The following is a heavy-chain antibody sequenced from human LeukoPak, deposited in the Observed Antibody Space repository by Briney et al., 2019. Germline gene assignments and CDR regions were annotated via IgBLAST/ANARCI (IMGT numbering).Heavy chain of an antibody. CDR2: IYTSGST. CDR3: ARNIAARTDYYYGMDV. Sequence: SETLSLTRTVSGGSISSGSYYWSWIRQPAGKGLEWIGRIYTSGSTNYNPSLKSRVTISVDTSKNQFSLKLSSVTAADTAVYYCARNIAARTDYYYGMDVWGRGTTVTVSS. J-gene: IGHJ6*02. CDR1: GGSISSGSYY. D-gene: IGHD6-6*01. V-gene: IGHV4-61*02.